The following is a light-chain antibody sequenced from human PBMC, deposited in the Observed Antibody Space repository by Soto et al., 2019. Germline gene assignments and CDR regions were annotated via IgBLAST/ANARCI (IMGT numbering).Light chain of an antibody. CDR1: QSVSSSF. V-gene: IGKV3-20*01. CDR2: GTS. J-gene: IGKJ1*01. CDR3: QQYGNSWT. Sequence: EIVLTQSPDTLSLSPVERATLSCRASQSVSSSFVAWFQQKAGQAPRLLIYGTSSRATGIPERFSGSGSGTDFTLTISRLEPEDFAVYYCQQYGNSWTFGQGTKVDI.